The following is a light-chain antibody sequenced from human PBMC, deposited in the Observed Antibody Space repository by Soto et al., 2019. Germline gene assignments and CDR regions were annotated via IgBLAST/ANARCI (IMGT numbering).Light chain of an antibody. CDR1: TSNIGPNY. CDR3: AAWDDTLRGPV. J-gene: IGLJ3*02. Sequence: QLVLTQPPSASATPGQRVTISCSGGTSNIGPNYVYWYQQLPGSAPKLLVSKNDQRPSGVPDRFSASKSGTSASLAISGLRSEDESDYYCAAWDDTLRGPVFGGGTKVTVL. CDR2: KND. V-gene: IGLV1-47*01.